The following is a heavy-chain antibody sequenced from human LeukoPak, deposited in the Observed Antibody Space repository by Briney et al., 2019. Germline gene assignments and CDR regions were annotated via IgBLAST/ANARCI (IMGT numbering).Heavy chain of an antibody. D-gene: IGHD2-15*01. CDR1: GFIFASYG. CDR3: ARDAVQAGTPFYFDF. V-gene: IGHV3-48*01. J-gene: IGHJ4*02. CDR2: ISAGSSNT. Sequence: GGSLRLSCSASGFIFASYGMNWVRQAPGKGLQWVSYISAGSSNTFYADSVEGRFTISRDDADNSLHLQMNSLSAEDTAVYYCARDAVQAGTPFYFDFWGQGALVTVSS.